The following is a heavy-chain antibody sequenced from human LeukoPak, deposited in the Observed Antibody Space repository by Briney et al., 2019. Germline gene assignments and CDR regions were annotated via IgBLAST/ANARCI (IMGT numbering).Heavy chain of an antibody. CDR3: ALGSGEYYDSSGYPTYFDY. D-gene: IGHD3-22*01. Sequence: PGGSLRLSCAASGFTFSDYYMSWIRQAPGKGLEWVSYMSSSSSYTNYADSVKGRFTISRDNAKNSLYLQMNSLRAEDTAVYYCALGSGEYYDSSGYPTYFDYWGQGTLVTVSS. CDR2: MSSSSSYT. V-gene: IGHV3-11*03. J-gene: IGHJ4*02. CDR1: GFTFSDYY.